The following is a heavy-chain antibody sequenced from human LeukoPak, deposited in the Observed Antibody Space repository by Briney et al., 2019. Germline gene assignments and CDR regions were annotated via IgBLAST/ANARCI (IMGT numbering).Heavy chain of an antibody. Sequence: GESLEISCQGSGYTFTSYWIGWVRQMPVKGLEWMGSIYPGDSDTKYSPSFQGQVTISVDKSTNTAYLQWKSLKASGTAMYYCARGDVVRGVSWFDSWGQGALVTVSS. D-gene: IGHD2-21*02. CDR1: GYTFTSYW. V-gene: IGHV5-51*01. CDR3: ARGDVVRGVSWFDS. J-gene: IGHJ5*01. CDR2: IYPGDSDT.